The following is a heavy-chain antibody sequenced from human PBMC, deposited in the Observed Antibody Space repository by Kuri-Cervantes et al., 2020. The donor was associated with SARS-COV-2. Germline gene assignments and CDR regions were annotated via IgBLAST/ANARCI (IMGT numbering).Heavy chain of an antibody. D-gene: IGHD3-10*01. Sequence: GESLKISCAASGFTVSSNYMSWVRQAPGKGLEWVSVIYSGGSTYYADSVKGRFTISRDNSKNTLYLQMNSLRAEDTAVYYCARHITMVRVAWVYFDYWGQGTLVTVSS. V-gene: IGHV3-53*01. J-gene: IGHJ4*02. CDR2: IYSGGST. CDR3: ARHITMVRVAWVYFDY. CDR1: GFTVSSNY.